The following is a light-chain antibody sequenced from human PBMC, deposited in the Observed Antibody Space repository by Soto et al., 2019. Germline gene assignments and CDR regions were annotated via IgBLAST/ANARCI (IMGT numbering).Light chain of an antibody. CDR3: QRYDISPST. J-gene: IGKJ2*01. CDR1: QSVSSTY. CDR2: GAS. Sequence: EIVLTQSPGTLSLSPGERATLSCRASQSVSSTYLAWYQQKPGQAPRLLIYGASSRATGIPDRFSGSGSGTDFTLTISRLEPNDFAVDYYQRYDISPSTFGQGTKLEIK. V-gene: IGKV3-20*01.